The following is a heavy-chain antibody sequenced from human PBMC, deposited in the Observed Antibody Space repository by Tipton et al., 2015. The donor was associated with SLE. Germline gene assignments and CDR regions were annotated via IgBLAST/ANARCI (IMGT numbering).Heavy chain of an antibody. D-gene: IGHD5-24*01. V-gene: IGHV4-34*01. Sequence: TLSLTCTVSGGSISSYYWSWIRQPPGKGLEWIGEINHSGSTNYNPSLKSRVTISVDTSKNQFSLKLSSVTAADTAVYYCARSRDGYNADGFEIWGQGTMVTVSS. J-gene: IGHJ3*02. CDR3: ARSRDGYNADGFEI. CDR1: GGSISSYY. CDR2: INHSGST.